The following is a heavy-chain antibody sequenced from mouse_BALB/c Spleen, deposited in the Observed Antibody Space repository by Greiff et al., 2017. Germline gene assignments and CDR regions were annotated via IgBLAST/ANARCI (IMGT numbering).Heavy chain of an antibody. V-gene: IGHV1S56*01. D-gene: IGHD2-3*01. CDR3: ARDGSFAY. CDR1: GYTFTSYY. Sequence: VQLQQSGPELVKPGASVKMSCKASGYTFTSYYIHWVKQRPGQGLEWIGWIYPGDGSTKYNEKFKGKTTLTADKSSSTAYMLLSSLTSEDSAIYFCARDGSFAYWGQGTLVTVSA. CDR2: IYPGDGST. J-gene: IGHJ3*01.